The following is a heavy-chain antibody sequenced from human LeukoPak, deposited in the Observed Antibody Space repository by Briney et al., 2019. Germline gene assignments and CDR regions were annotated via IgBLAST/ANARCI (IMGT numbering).Heavy chain of an antibody. CDR3: ARKMGNNTSSPLDY. V-gene: IGHV5-51*01. J-gene: IGHJ4*02. D-gene: IGHD2-2*01. CDR1: GYSFTTYW. Sequence: GESLKISCKGSGYSFTTYWIAWVRQVPGIGLEWMGIIYPGDSDTRYSPSFQGQVTISADKSITTAYLQWSSLKASDTAIYYCARKMGNNTSSPLDYWGQGTLVTGSS. CDR2: IYPGDSDT.